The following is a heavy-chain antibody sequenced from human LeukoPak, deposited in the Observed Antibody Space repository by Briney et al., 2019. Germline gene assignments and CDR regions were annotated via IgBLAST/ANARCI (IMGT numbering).Heavy chain of an antibody. D-gene: IGHD2-21*02. V-gene: IGHV4-38-2*01. Sequence: SETLSLTCAVSGYSIRSSNYWGWIRQPPGKGLEWIGNIHYLGNTYYNPSLKNRVTISLDTSKNEFSLKLGSVTAAGTAVYYCARVLIVVVTEEYDAFDIWGQGTMVTVSS. CDR3: ARVLIVVVTEEYDAFDI. CDR2: IHYLGNT. J-gene: IGHJ3*02. CDR1: GYSIRSSNY.